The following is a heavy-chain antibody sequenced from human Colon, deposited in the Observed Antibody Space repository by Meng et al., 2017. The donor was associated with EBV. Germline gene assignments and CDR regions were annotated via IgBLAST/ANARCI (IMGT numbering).Heavy chain of an antibody. Sequence: QVQLQQWGVGLLNASETLSVTCAVYGGSFSFSGYCWSWVRQPPGKGLEWIGEVNHSGDTNYNPSFKSRVTVNLDTSKKQFSLKLTSVTAVDTAVYYCVRRGPSGNFSPWSQGALVTVSS. CDR3: VRRGPSGNFSP. CDR1: GGSFSFSGYC. D-gene: IGHD3-10*01. V-gene: IGHV4-34*01. CDR2: VNHSGDT. J-gene: IGHJ5*02.